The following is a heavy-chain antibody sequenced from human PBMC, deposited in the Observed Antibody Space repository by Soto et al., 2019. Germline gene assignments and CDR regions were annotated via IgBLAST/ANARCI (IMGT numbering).Heavy chain of an antibody. D-gene: IGHD6-6*01. CDR1: GYSFTSYW. V-gene: IGHV5-51*01. CDR2: IYPGDSDT. J-gene: IGHJ6*02. CDR3: ARRSSSSSRGYYYYGMDV. Sequence: GESLKISCKGSGYSFTSYWIGWVRQMPGKGLEWMGIIYPGDSDTRYSPSFQGQVTISADKSISTAYLQWSSLKASDTAMYYCARRSSSSSRGYYYYGMDVWGQGTTVTVSS.